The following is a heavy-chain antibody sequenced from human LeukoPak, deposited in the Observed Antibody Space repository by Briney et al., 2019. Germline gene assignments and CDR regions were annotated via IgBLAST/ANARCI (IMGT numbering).Heavy chain of an antibody. V-gene: IGHV1-69*04. CDR3: AREVFSGIIQDYYYYGMDV. CDR2: IIPILGIA. Sequence: SVKVSCKASGGTFSSYAISWVRQAPGQGLEWMGRIIPILGIANYAQKFQGRVTITADKSTSTAYMELSSLRSEDTAVYYCAREVFSGIIQDYYYYGMDVWGQGTTVTVSS. CDR1: GGTFSSYA. J-gene: IGHJ6*02. D-gene: IGHD1-26*01.